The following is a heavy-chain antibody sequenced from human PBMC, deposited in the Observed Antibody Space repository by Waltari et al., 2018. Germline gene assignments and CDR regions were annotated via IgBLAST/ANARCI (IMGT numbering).Heavy chain of an antibody. Sequence: QVQLQESGPGLVKPSETLSLTCAVSGYSISSGYYWGWIRQPPGKGLEWIGSIYHSGSTSYNPSLKSRVTISVDTSKSQFSRKLSSVTAADTAVYYCASSVTTGWGQGTLVTVSS. J-gene: IGHJ4*02. CDR1: GYSISSGYY. V-gene: IGHV4-38-2*01. CDR2: IYHSGST. D-gene: IGHD4-17*01. CDR3: ASSVTTG.